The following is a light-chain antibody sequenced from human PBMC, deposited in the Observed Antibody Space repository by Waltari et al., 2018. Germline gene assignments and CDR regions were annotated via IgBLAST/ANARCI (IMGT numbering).Light chain of an antibody. V-gene: IGLV2-18*02. J-gene: IGLJ3*02. CDR3: SSSTSSITWV. CDR2: EVT. CDR1: SSDVGNYNH. Sequence: QSALTQPPSVSGSPGQSVTISCTGTSSDVGNYNHVSWYQQSPGTAPKLIIYEVTNRPSGVPDRFSGSKSGNTASLTISGLQAEDESDYSCSSSTSSITWVFGGGTKLTVL.